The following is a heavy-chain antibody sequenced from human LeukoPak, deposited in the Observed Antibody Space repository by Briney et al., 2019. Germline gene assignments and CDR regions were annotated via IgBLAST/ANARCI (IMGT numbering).Heavy chain of an antibody. CDR2: IKHDGTEK. J-gene: IGHJ4*02. V-gene: IGHV3-7*01. CDR1: GFTFSSYW. D-gene: IGHD5-12*01. Sequence: TGGSLRLSCAGSGFTFSSYWMNWVRQAPGEGLEWVATIKHDGTEKYYADFVKGRFTISRDNAKNSLFLQMDSLRAEDTAVYYCARDAGHSGYDLLDYWGQGTLVTVSS. CDR3: ARDAGHSGYDLLDY.